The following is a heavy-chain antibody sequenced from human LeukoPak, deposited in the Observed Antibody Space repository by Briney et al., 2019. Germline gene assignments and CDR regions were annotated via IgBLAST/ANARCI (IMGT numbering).Heavy chain of an antibody. J-gene: IGHJ4*02. CDR3: ARGQKYRSGYTVTELGSGYFDY. CDR2: IYHSGST. V-gene: IGHV4-38-2*02. CDR1: GYSISSGYY. D-gene: IGHD5-18*01. Sequence: SETLSLTCTVSGYSISSGYYWGWIRQPPGKGLEWIGSIYHSGSTYYNPSLKSRVTISVDTSKNQFSLKPSSVTAADTAVYYCARGQKYRSGYTVTELGSGYFDYWGQGPLVTVSS.